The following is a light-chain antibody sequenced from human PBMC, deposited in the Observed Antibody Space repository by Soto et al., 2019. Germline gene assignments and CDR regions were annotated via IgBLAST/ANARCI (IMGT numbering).Light chain of an antibody. CDR1: QGLSSY. V-gene: IGKV1-12*01. CDR2: DAS. J-gene: IGKJ1*01. CDR3: LQYNNYPRT. Sequence: DIQMTQSPSSVSASVGDRVTITCRASQGLSSYLAWYQQKPGKAPKLLIYDASTLESGVPSRFSGSGSGTDFSLTISSLQPGDFAVYYCLQYNNYPRTFGQGTKVDIK.